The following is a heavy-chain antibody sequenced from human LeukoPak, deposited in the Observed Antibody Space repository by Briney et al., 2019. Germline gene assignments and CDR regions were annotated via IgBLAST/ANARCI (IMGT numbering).Heavy chain of an antibody. V-gene: IGHV1-46*01. CDR2: INPSDGST. J-gene: IGHJ4*02. D-gene: IGHD6-19*01. Sequence: ASVKVSCKASGYTFTSNKLHWVRQAPGQGLEWMGMINPSDGSTIYAQRFQGRVTMTRDTSTSTVYMEVSSLTSEDTTIYYCARVSVDSHGWYHFDYWAQGTLVTVSS. CDR1: GYTFTSNK. CDR3: ARVSVDSHGWYHFDY.